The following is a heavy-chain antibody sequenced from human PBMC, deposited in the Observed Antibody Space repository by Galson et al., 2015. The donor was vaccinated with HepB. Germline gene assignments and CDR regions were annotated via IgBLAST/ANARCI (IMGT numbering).Heavy chain of an antibody. Sequence: SLRLSCAASGFTFSSYGMHWVRQAPGKGLEWVAFIRHDGSNKYYADSVKGRFTISRDNSKNTLYLQMNNLRAEDTAVYYCARVADADYGDHSHFDYWGQGTLVTVSS. D-gene: IGHD4-17*01. CDR3: ARVADADYGDHSHFDY. CDR1: GFTFSSYG. J-gene: IGHJ4*02. CDR2: IRHDGSNK. V-gene: IGHV3-30*02.